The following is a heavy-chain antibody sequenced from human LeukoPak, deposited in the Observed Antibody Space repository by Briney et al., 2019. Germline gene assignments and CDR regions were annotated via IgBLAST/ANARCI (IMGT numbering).Heavy chain of an antibody. J-gene: IGHJ4*02. CDR2: IYYSGST. Sequence: PSETLSLTCTVSGGSISSYYWSWIRQPPGKGLEWIGYIYYSGSTNYNPSLKSRVTISVDTSKNQFSLKLSSVTAADTAVYYCARGVYVWGSYRLWYFDYWGQGTLVTVSS. V-gene: IGHV4-59*01. CDR1: GGSISSYY. CDR3: ARGVYVWGSYRLWYFDY. D-gene: IGHD3-16*02.